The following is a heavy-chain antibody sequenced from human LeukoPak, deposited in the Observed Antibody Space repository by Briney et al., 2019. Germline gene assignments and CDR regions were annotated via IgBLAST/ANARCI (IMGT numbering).Heavy chain of an antibody. J-gene: IGHJ6*02. Sequence: SETLSLTCTVSGGSISSYFWSWIRQPVGKGLEWIGLMYTSGSTKYNPSLKSRVTMSVDTSKSQFSLKLSSVTAADTAVYYCASRPGSGYYYGMDVWGQGTTVTVSS. V-gene: IGHV4-4*07. CDR2: MYTSGST. CDR3: ASRPGSGYYYGMDV. D-gene: IGHD6-19*01. CDR1: GGSISSYF.